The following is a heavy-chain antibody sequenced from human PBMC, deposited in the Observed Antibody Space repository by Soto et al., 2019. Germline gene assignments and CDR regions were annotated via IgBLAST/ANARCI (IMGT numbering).Heavy chain of an antibody. D-gene: IGHD3-22*01. Sequence: GGSLRLSCAASGFTFSSYAMSWVRQAPGKGLEWVSAISGSGGSTYYTDSVKGRFTISRDNSKNTLYLQMNSLRAEDTAVYYCAKEGGAYYYDSTDDAFDIWGQGTMVTVSS. J-gene: IGHJ3*02. CDR3: AKEGGAYYYDSTDDAFDI. CDR1: GFTFSSYA. V-gene: IGHV3-23*01. CDR2: ISGSGGST.